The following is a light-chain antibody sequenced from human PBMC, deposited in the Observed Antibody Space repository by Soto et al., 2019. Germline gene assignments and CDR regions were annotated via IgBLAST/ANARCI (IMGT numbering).Light chain of an antibody. CDR2: KDT. V-gene: IGLV1-44*01. J-gene: IGLJ2*01. Sequence: QPVLTQPPSASGTPGQRVSISCSGSNSNIGSNTVHWYQQLSGTAPKLLIYKDTQRPSGVPDRVSGSKSDTSASLAIRGLQSEDEGEYFCATWDDSLNVLVFGGGTKVTVL. CDR1: NSNIGSNT. CDR3: ATWDDSLNVLV.